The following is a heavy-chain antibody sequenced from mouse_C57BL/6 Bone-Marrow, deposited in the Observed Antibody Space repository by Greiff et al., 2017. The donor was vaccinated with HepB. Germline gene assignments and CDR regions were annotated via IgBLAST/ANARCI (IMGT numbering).Heavy chain of an antibody. CDR2: IDPNSGGT. Sequence: QVQLQQSGAELVKPGASVKLSCKASGYTFTSYWMHWVKQRPGRGLEWIGRIDPNSGGTKYNEKFKSKATLTVDKPSSTAYMQLSSLTSEDSAVYYCASQIYYGNYYWYFDVWGTGTTVTVSS. J-gene: IGHJ1*03. CDR1: GYTFTSYW. V-gene: IGHV1-72*01. D-gene: IGHD2-1*01. CDR3: ASQIYYGNYYWYFDV.